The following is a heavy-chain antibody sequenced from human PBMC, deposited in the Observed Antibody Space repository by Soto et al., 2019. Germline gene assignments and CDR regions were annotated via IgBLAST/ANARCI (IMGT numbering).Heavy chain of an antibody. D-gene: IGHD7-27*01. CDR1: GYTFTGYY. V-gene: IGHV1-2*04. CDR3: ARGARSRLGIRYWFDP. CDR2: INPNSGGT. J-gene: IGHJ5*02. Sequence: ASVKVSCKASGYTFTGYYMHWVRQAPGQGLEWMGWINPNSGGTNYAQKFQGWVTMTRDTSISTAYMELSRLRSDDTAVYYCARGARSRLGIRYWFDPWGQGTLVTVSS.